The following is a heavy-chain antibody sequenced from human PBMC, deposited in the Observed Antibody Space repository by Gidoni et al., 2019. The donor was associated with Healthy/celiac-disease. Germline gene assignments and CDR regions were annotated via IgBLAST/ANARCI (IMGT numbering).Heavy chain of an antibody. J-gene: IGHJ4*02. Sequence: QVELVESGGGVVQPGRSLRLSCAASGFTFSSYGMHWGRQAPGKGLEWFAVIWYDGSNKYYADSVKGRFTISRDNSKNTLYLQMNSLRAEDTAVYYCARDKGSEIDYWGQGTLVTVSS. CDR1: GFTFSSYG. V-gene: IGHV3-33*01. D-gene: IGHD2-15*01. CDR3: ARDKGSEIDY. CDR2: IWYDGSNK.